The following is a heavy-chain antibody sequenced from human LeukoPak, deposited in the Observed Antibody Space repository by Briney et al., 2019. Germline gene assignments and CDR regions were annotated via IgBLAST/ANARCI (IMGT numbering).Heavy chain of an antibody. V-gene: IGHV4-59*01. D-gene: IGHD3-9*01. J-gene: IGHJ6*02. CDR1: GGSISSYY. CDR2: IYYSGST. CDR3: ARVPRILSGMDV. Sequence: SETLSLTCTVSGGSISSYYWSWIRQPPGKGLEWIGYIYYSGSTNYNPSLKSRVTISVDTSKNQFSLKLSSVTAADTAVYYCARVPRILSGMDVWGQGTTVTVSS.